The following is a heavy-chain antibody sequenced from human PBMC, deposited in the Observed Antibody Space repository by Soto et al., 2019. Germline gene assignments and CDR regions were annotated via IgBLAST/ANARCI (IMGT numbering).Heavy chain of an antibody. J-gene: IGHJ6*02. V-gene: IGHV4-4*07. CDR2: IYSDGAT. CDR1: GGPISNYY. CDR3: SRVGCSNSNCQTRGMDV. D-gene: IGHD2-2*01. Sequence: QVQLQESGPGLVRPSETLYLICNVSGGPISNYYWSWVRQPAGKGLEWVGRIYSDGATNYSPSLRSRVFMSLNMSGNQFSLQLNSGTAADTAVYYCSRVGCSNSNCQTRGMDVWGQGTTVTVSS.